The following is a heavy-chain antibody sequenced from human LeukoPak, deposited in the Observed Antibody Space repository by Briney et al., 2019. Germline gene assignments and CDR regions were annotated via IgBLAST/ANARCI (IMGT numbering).Heavy chain of an antibody. CDR1: GFTFSSYS. J-gene: IGHJ4*02. CDR3: AIAKGPVDIVVAATGVFGY. D-gene: IGHD6-19*01. V-gene: IGHV3-21*04. Sequence: GGSLRLSCAASGFTFSSYSMNWVRQAPGKGLEWVSSISSSSSYIYYADSVKGRFTISRDNAKNSLYLQMNSLRADDTAVYYCAIAKGPVDIVVAATGVFGYWGQGTLVTVSS. CDR2: ISSSSSYI.